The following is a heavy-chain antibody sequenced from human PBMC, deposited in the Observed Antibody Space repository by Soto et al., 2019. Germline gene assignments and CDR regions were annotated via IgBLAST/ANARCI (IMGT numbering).Heavy chain of an antibody. CDR3: ASRGIDFDAFDI. D-gene: IGHD2-21*01. CDR1: GFTFSTYS. J-gene: IGHJ3*02. CDR2: ISGGSSSI. Sequence: GGSLRLSCAASGFTFSTYSMNWVRQAPGKGLEWVSYISGGSSSIYYADSVEGRFKISRDNAHNSLYLQMNSLRAEDTAVYYCASRGIDFDAFDIWGQGTMVTVSS. V-gene: IGHV3-48*01.